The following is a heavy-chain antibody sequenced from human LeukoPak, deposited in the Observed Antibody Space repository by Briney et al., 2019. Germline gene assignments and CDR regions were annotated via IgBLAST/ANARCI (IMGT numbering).Heavy chain of an antibody. Sequence: SETLSLTCAVYGGSFSGYYWSWIRQPPGKGLEWIGSIYYTGNTYYNASLKSRVTISIDTSKNQISLRLTSVTATDTAMYYCARQTGTGLFTLPGGQGTLVTVSS. J-gene: IGHJ4*02. D-gene: IGHD3/OR15-3a*01. CDR1: GGSFSGYY. CDR3: ARQTGTGLFTLP. CDR2: IYYTGNT. V-gene: IGHV4-34*01.